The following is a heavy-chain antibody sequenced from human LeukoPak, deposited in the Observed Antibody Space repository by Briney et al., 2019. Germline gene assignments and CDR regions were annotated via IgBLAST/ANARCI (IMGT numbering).Heavy chain of an antibody. CDR2: MNPNSGNT. D-gene: IGHD3-3*01. Sequence: ASVKVSCKASGHTFTSYDINWVRQATGQGLEWMGWMNPNSGNTGYAQKFQGRVTMTRNTSISTAYMELSSLRSEDTAVYYCARPNLLYYDFWSGYYTLGYWGQGTLVTVSS. V-gene: IGHV1-8*01. J-gene: IGHJ4*02. CDR1: GHTFTSYD. CDR3: ARPNLLYYDFWSGYYTLGY.